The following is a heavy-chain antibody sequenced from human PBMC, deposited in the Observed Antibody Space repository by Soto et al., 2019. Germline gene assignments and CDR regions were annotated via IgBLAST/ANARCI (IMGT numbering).Heavy chain of an antibody. D-gene: IGHD3-10*01. CDR2: IIPIFGTA. Sequence: GASVKVSCKASGGTFSSYAISWVRQAPGQGLEWMGGIIPIFGTANYAQKFQGRVTITADESTSTAYMELSSLRSEDTAVYYCARGVGFGELLGNYYYYYGMDVWGQGTTVTVSS. V-gene: IGHV1-69*13. CDR3: ARGVGFGELLGNYYYYYGMDV. CDR1: GGTFSSYA. J-gene: IGHJ6*02.